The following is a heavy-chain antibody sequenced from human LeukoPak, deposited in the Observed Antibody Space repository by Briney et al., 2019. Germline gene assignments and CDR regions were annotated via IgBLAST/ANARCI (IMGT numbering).Heavy chain of an antibody. CDR1: GFTFSSYG. V-gene: IGHV3-33*01. CDR3: ARDPAYYDSSGYVNY. D-gene: IGHD3-22*01. CDR2: IWYDGSNK. J-gene: IGHJ4*02. Sequence: GRSLRLSCAVSGFTFSSYGMHWVRQAPGKGLEWVAVIWYDGSNKYYADSVKGRFSISRDNSKNTLYLQVNSLRAEDTAVYYCARDPAYYDSSGYVNYWGQGTLVTVSS.